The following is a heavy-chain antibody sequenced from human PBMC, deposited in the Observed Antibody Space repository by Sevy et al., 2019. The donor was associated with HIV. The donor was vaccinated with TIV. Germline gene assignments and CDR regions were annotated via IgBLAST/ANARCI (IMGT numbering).Heavy chain of an antibody. CDR1: GYTFTSYY. CDR2: INPSGGST. D-gene: IGHD3-10*01. Sequence: ASVKVSCKASGYTFTSYYMHWVRQAPGQGLEWMGIINPSGGSTSYAQKFQGRVTMTRDTSTSKVYMELSSLRSEDTAVYYCARGFPIADYYGSGSYVGDWFDPWGQGTLVTVSS. CDR3: ARGFPIADYYGSGSYVGDWFDP. J-gene: IGHJ5*02. V-gene: IGHV1-46*01.